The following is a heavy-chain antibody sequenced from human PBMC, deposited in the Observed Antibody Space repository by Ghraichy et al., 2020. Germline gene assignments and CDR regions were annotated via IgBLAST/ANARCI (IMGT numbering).Heavy chain of an antibody. J-gene: IGHJ5*02. CDR2: IYYSGNT. V-gene: IGHV4-31*03. CDR3: ARTKRHWFDP. CDR1: GGSISSGDYY. Sequence: SETLSLTCTVSGGSISSGDYYWSWIRQYPGKGLEWIGYIYYSGNTYYNPSLKSRVTISVDTSKNQFSLKLSSVTAADTAVYYCARTKRHWFDPWGQGTLVTVSS. D-gene: IGHD6-25*01.